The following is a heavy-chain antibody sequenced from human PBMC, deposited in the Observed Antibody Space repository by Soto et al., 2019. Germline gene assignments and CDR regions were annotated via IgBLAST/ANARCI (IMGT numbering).Heavy chain of an antibody. CDR3: ARVLSGAPDWFDP. V-gene: IGHV1-69*13. Sequence: ASVKVSCKASGGTFSSYAISWVRQAPGQGLEWMGGIIPILGTANYAQKFQGRVTITADESTSTAYMELSSLRSEDTAVYYCARVLSGAPDWFDPWGQGTLVTVSS. J-gene: IGHJ5*02. CDR1: GGTFSSYA. D-gene: IGHD3-10*01. CDR2: IIPILGTA.